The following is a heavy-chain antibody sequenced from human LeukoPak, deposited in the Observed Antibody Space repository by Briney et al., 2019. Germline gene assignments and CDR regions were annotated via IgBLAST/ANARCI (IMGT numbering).Heavy chain of an antibody. D-gene: IGHD2-21*02. CDR1: GFTFSSSW. V-gene: IGHV3-74*01. CDR2: IRSDGSNT. J-gene: IGHJ4*02. Sequence: GGSLRLSCAASGFTFSSSWMHWVRQPPGKGLVWVSRIRSDGSNTIYADSVKGRFTVSRDNAKNTAYLQMNSLKTEDTAVYYCTSRAVTAGGLFDYWGQGTLVTVSS. CDR3: TSRAVTAGGLFDY.